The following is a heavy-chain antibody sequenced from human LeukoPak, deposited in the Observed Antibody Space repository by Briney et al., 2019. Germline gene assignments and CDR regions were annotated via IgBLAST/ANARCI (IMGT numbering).Heavy chain of an antibody. Sequence: GGSLRLSCEGSGYSLSAYNMNWVRQAPGKGLESVSYISSSSATIFYADSVKGRFTISRDNAKNSLYLQMNSLRPEDTAVYFCARDRHVPGLYYYYMDVWGKGTTVTVSS. CDR3: ARDRHVPGLYYYYMDV. CDR2: ISSSSATI. CDR1: GYSLSAYN. J-gene: IGHJ6*03. D-gene: IGHD6-6*01. V-gene: IGHV3-48*01.